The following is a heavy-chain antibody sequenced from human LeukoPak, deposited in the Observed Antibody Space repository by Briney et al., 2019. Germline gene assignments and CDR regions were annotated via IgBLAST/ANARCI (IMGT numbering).Heavy chain of an antibody. D-gene: IGHD2-2*01. CDR3: ARGQWGIVVVPAAIID. V-gene: IGHV6-1*01. CDR2: TYYRSKWYN. J-gene: IGHJ6*02. Sequence: SQTLSLTCAISGDSVSSNRAAWNWIRQSPSRGLEWLGRTYYRSKWYNDYSVSVKSRITINPDTSKNQFSLQLNSVTPEDTAVYYCARGQWGIVVVPAAIIDWSQGTTVTVSS. CDR1: GDSVSSNRAA.